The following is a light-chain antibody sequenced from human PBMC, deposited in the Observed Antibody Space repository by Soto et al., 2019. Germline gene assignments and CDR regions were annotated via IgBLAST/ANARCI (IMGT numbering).Light chain of an antibody. V-gene: IGKV1-27*01. CDR3: QKCNSAQFN. Sequence: DTPMTQSPSSLSASVGARVTITCRASQGIYNYVAWYQQKPGKVPKILIYAASSLVSGVPSRFSGSGSGTDFTLTISSLQPEDVAIYYWQKCNSAQFNFGTGTKVDIK. CDR1: QGIYNY. CDR2: AAS. J-gene: IGKJ3*01.